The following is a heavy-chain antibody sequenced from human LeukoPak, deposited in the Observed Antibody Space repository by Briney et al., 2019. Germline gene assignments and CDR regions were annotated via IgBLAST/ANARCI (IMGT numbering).Heavy chain of an antibody. CDR1: GYTFTGYY. CDR3: ARDRGDSGWNFDY. D-gene: IGHD5-12*01. Sequence: GASVKLSCKASGYTFTGYYMHSVRQAPGQGLEWMGWINPNSGGTNYAQKFQGRVTMTRDTSISTAYMELSRLRSDDTAVYYCARDRGDSGWNFDYWGQGTLVTVTS. CDR2: INPNSGGT. V-gene: IGHV1-2*02. J-gene: IGHJ4*02.